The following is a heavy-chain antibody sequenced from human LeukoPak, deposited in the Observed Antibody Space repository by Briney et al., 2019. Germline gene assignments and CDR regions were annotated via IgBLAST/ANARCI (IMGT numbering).Heavy chain of an antibody. V-gene: IGHV4-34*01. Sequence: SETLSLTCAVYGGSFSDYYWSWIRQPPGKGLEWIGEINHSGSTNYNPSLKGRVTISVDTSKNQFSLKLISVTAADTALYYCAYSSGYQQHWGQGILVTVSS. CDR2: INHSGST. D-gene: IGHD3-22*01. CDR1: GGSFSDYY. CDR3: AYSSGYQQH. J-gene: IGHJ1*01.